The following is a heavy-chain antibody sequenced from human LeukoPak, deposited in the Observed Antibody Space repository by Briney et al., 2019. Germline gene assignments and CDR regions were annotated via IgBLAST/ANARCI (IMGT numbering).Heavy chain of an antibody. CDR2: TYPGYSDA. D-gene: IGHD6-13*01. J-gene: IGHJ5*02. CDR1: GYRLTSNW. CDR3: VRFALSSSLDH. V-gene: IGHV5-51*01. Sequence: GESLKISCKISGYRLTSNWIGWVRQVPGKGLEGMGLTYPGYSDAKYSPSFQGQVTFSVDASISTAYLQLSGLRASDTAIYYCVRFALSSSLDHWGQGTLVTVSS.